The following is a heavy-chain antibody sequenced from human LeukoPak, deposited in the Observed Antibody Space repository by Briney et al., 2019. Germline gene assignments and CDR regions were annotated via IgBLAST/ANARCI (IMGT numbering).Heavy chain of an antibody. J-gene: IGHJ4*02. D-gene: IGHD3-10*01. V-gene: IGHV4-59*01. CDR2: IYYSGST. Sequence: SETLSLTCTVSGGSISSYYWSWIRQPPGKGLERIGYIYYSGSTNYNPSLKSRVTISVDTSKNQFSLKLTSVTAADTAVYYCASLYYGSGSFDYWGQGTLVTVSS. CDR1: GGSISSYY. CDR3: ASLYYGSGSFDY.